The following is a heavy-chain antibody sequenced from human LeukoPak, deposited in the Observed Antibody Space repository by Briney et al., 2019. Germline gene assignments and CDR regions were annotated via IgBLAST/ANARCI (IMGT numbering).Heavy chain of an antibody. V-gene: IGHV3-23*01. Sequence: GGSLRVSCAASGFTFSGYAMSWVRQAPGKGLEWVSAINTGGDGTFYADSVKGRFTISRDNSMNTQYLQMNSLRAEDTAVFYCATFGSGSRRTNSFDYWGQGTLVIVSS. CDR2: INTGGDGT. D-gene: IGHD3-10*01. CDR3: ATFGSGSRRTNSFDY. J-gene: IGHJ4*02. CDR1: GFTFSGYA.